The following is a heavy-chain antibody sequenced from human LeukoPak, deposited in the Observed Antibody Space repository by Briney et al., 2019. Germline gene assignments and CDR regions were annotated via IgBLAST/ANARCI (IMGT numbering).Heavy chain of an antibody. CDR2: INTNTGNP. V-gene: IGHV7-4-1*02. Sequence: ASVKVSCKASGGTFSSYAISWVRQAPGQGLEWMGWINTNTGNPTYAQGFTGRFVFSLDTSVSTAYLQISSLKAEDTAVYYCARDRVILTGYYKPYNYYYYGMDVWGQGTTVTVSS. D-gene: IGHD3-9*01. CDR3: ARDRVILTGYYKPYNYYYYGMDV. J-gene: IGHJ6*02. CDR1: GGTFSSYA.